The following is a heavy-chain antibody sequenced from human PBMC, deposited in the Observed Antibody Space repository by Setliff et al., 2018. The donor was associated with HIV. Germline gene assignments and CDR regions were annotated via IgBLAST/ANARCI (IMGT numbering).Heavy chain of an antibody. J-gene: IGHJ3*02. D-gene: IGHD1-1*01. V-gene: IGHV4-59*01. CDR1: GGSISNDY. CDR3: AREDGSNSHDTFEI. Sequence: SETLSLTCTVSGGSISNDYWHWIRQSPGRGLEWIGYIYYTGSTNYNPSLKSRVAISVDSSNHQFSLKLTSVTPADTAIYYCAREDGSNSHDTFEIWGQGILVTVS. CDR2: IYYTGST.